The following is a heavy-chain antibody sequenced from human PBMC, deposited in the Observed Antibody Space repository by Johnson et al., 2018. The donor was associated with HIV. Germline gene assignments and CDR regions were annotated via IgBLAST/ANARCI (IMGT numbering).Heavy chain of an antibody. CDR1: GFIFRSYD. CDR2: IGQVSDT. V-gene: IGHV3-13*01. D-gene: IGHD5-24*01. J-gene: IGHJ3*02. CDR3: ARESRDGPNLRAFDI. Sequence: VQLVESGGGLVQPGGSLRLSCAASGFIFRSYDMHWVRQTAGKGLEWVSAIGQVSDTYYSDSVKGRFSMSRENVKNSLYLQMNNLRAGDTAVYFCARESRDGPNLRAFDIWGQGTTVNVSS.